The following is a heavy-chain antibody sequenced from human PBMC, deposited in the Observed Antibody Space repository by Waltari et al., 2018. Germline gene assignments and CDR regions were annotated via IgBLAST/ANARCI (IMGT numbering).Heavy chain of an antibody. Sequence: EVKRVQSGGGSRKPGDSLRLSAVDSGFESQAAWLSWVRQAPGKGLEWVGRIKSQSDGATTDFAASVRGRFSISRDDSQNMVFLQMNSLRTEDTALYYCTTLDALWGGWGHGTLVTVSS. CDR2: IKSQSDGATT. J-gene: IGHJ4*01. CDR1: GFESQAAW. CDR3: TTLDALWGG. D-gene: IGHD7-27*01. V-gene: IGHV3-15*01.